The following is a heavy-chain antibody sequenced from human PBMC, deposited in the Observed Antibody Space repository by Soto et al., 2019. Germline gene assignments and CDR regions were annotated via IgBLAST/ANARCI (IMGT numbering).Heavy chain of an antibody. CDR2: IYYSGTT. Sequence: PSETLSLTCTVSVGSISGHYWSWIRQPPGKGLEWIGYIYYSGTTNYSPSLKSRVTLSVDTSTNQFSLMLTSVTAADTAVYYCARLATSDSVYYYIGVWGKGTTVTVSS. CDR1: VGSISGHY. D-gene: IGHD2-15*01. CDR3: ARLATSDSVYYYIGV. J-gene: IGHJ6*03. V-gene: IGHV4-59*08.